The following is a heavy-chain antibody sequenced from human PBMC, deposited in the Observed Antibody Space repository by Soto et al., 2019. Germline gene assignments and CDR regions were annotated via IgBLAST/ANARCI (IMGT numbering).Heavy chain of an antibody. CDR1: GYTFTRYA. CDR2: INAGNGNT. V-gene: IGHV1-3*01. J-gene: IGHJ6*02. Sequence: ASVKVSCKASGYTFTRYAMHWVRQAPGQRLEWMGWINAGNGNTKYSQKFQGRVTITRDTSASTAYMELSSLRSEDMAVYYCASSNRAAAPYGMDVWGQGTTVTVSS. D-gene: IGHD6-13*01. CDR3: ASSNRAAAPYGMDV.